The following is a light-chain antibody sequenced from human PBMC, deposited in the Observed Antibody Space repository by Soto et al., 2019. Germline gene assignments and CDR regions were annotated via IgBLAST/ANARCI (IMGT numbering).Light chain of an antibody. Sequence: EIVLTQSPGTLSLSPGERATLSCRASQSVSSNYLAWYQQKPGQAPRLLIYDASNRATGIPARFSGSGSGTDFTLTINSLEPEDFAVYYCQQRSNWSYTFGQGTKLEIK. V-gene: IGKV3D-20*02. J-gene: IGKJ2*01. CDR2: DAS. CDR1: QSVSSNY. CDR3: QQRSNWSYT.